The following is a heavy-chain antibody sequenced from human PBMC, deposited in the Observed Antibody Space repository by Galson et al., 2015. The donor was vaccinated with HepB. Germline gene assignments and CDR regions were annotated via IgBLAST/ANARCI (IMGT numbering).Heavy chain of an antibody. CDR3: VKGVGWFGELLS. Sequence: SLRLSCAASGFTFSSYAMHWVRQAPGKGLEYVSAISSNGGKTYYADSAKGRFTISRDNSKNTLYLQMSSLRAEDTAAYYCVKGVGWFGELLSWGQGTLVTVSS. V-gene: IGHV3-64D*06. CDR2: ISSNGGKT. J-gene: IGHJ4*02. CDR1: GFTFSSYA. D-gene: IGHD3-10*01.